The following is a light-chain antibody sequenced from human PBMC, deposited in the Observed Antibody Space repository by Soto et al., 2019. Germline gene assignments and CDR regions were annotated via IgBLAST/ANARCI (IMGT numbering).Light chain of an antibody. CDR1: SSDVGDYNY. J-gene: IGLJ1*01. V-gene: IGLV2-14*01. Sequence: QSVLTQPASVSGSPGQSITISCTGTSSDVGDYNYVSWYQQHPGKAPKLMIYEVSDRPSGVSNRFSGSKSGSTASLTISGLQAEDEADYYCSSYTSTLEVFGTGTKVTVL. CDR2: EVS. CDR3: SSYTSTLEV.